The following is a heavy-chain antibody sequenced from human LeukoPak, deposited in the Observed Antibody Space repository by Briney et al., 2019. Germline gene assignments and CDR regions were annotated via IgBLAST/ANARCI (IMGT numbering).Heavy chain of an antibody. CDR1: GFTVSSNY. CDR3: ARADYGSYFDY. CDR2: IYSGGST. D-gene: IGHD4-17*01. J-gene: IGHJ4*02. Sequence: PGGSLRLSCAASGFTVSSNYMSWVRQAPGKGLEWVSVIYSGGSTYYADSVKGRFTISRDNSKNTLYLQMNSRRAEDTAVFYCARADYGSYFDYWGQGTLVTVSS. V-gene: IGHV3-66*01.